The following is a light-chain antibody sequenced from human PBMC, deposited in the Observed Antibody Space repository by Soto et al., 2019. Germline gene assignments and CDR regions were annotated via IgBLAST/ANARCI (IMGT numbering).Light chain of an antibody. CDR1: QSVSSSN. J-gene: IGKJ1*01. CDR2: GAS. Sequence: EIVLTQSPGTLSLSPGERATLSCRASQSVSSSNLAWYQQKPGQAPRLLIYGASTRATGIPARFSGSGSGTEFTLTISSLQPEDFATYYCQQSYSTRTFGQGTKVDIK. CDR3: QQSYSTRT. V-gene: IGKV3-20*01.